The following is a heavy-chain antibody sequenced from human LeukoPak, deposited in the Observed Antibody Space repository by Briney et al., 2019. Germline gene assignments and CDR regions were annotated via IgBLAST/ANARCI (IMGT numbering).Heavy chain of an antibody. Sequence: GASVKVSCKASGGTFSSYAISWVRQAPGQGLEWMGRIIPILGIANYAQKFPGSVTITADKSTSTAYMELSSLRSEDTAVYYCARARDNYYDSSGFDAFDSWGQGTMVTVSS. CDR3: ARARDNYYDSSGFDAFDS. V-gene: IGHV1-69*04. CDR2: IIPILGIA. CDR1: GGTFSSYA. D-gene: IGHD3-22*01. J-gene: IGHJ3*02.